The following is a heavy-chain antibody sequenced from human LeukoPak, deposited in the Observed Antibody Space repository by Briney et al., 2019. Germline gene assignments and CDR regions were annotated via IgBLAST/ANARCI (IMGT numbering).Heavy chain of an antibody. CDR2: IYYSGST. D-gene: IGHD6-13*01. CDR1: GASISSGSYY. V-gene: IGHV4-61*01. J-gene: IGHJ4*02. CDR3: AREPGGQQVDY. Sequence: SETLSLTCTVSGASISSGSYYWSWIRQPPGKGLEWIGYIYYSGSTNYNPSLKSRVTISVDTSKNQFSLKLSSVTAADTAVYYCAREPGGQQVDYWGQGTLVTVSS.